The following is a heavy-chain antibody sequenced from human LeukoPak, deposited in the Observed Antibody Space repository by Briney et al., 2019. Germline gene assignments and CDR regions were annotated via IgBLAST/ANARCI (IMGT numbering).Heavy chain of an antibody. CDR1: GFTFNSYE. CDR3: ARDYGGSSPFDY. Sequence: GGSLRLSCAASGFTFNSYEMRWVRQAPGKGLEWISYISNSGSAIYYADSVKGRFTISRDNAKNSLYLQMNSLRAEDTAVYYCARDYGGSSPFDYWGQGTLVTVSS. J-gene: IGHJ4*02. V-gene: IGHV3-48*03. CDR2: ISNSGSAI. D-gene: IGHD4-23*01.